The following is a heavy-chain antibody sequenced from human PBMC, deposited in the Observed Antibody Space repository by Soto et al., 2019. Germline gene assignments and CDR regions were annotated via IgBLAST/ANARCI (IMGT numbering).Heavy chain of an antibody. CDR1: GLTFRSFA. V-gene: IGHV1-58*01. D-gene: IGHD3-22*01. J-gene: IGHJ4*02. Sequence: QMPLVQSGPEVEEPGTSVKVSCKASGLTFRSFAVQWVRQARGQRLEWIGWIVVGSGNTHYAQKFQERVTFTRDMSTSTAYMELSGLRSEDTAVYYCAADPYYYDSSSYYSFDYWGQGTLVTVSS. CDR2: IVVGSGNT. CDR3: AADPYYYDSSSYYSFDY.